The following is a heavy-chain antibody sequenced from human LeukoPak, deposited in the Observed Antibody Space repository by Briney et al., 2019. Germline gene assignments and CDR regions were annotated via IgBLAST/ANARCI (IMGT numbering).Heavy chain of an antibody. CDR2: IGESGRIT. V-gene: IGHV3-23*01. CDR3: ARELLRYSYGYFDY. CDR1: GFTFSTYG. D-gene: IGHD5-18*01. Sequence: PGGSLRLSCAASGFTFSTYGMSWVRQAPGKGLEWVSSIGESGRITYYADSVKGRFTISRDNSKNTLYLQMNSLRAEDTAVYYCARELLRYSYGYFDYWGQGTLVTVSS. J-gene: IGHJ4*02.